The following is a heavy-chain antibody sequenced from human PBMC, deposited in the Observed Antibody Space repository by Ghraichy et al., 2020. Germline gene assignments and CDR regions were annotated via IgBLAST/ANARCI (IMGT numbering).Heavy chain of an antibody. D-gene: IGHD3-22*01. CDR1: GGTFSSYA. J-gene: IGHJ6*02. CDR3: ARGLLSPYYYDSSGYTPPYYYYGMDV. Sequence: SVKVSCKASGGTFSSYAISWVRQAPGQGLEWMGGIIPIFGTANYAQKFQGRVTITADESTSTAYMELSSLRSEDTAVYYCARGLLSPYYYDSSGYTPPYYYYGMDVWGQGTTVTVSS. V-gene: IGHV1-69*13. CDR2: IIPIFGTA.